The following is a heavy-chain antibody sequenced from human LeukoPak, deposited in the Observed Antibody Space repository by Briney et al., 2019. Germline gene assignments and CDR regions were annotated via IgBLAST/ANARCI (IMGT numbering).Heavy chain of an antibody. D-gene: IGHD6-6*01. CDR2: ISYTRTS. Sequence: SETLSLTCTVSGGSISNYYWSWIRQPPGKGLEWIGYISYTRTSKYTPSLNSRVTISVEESRNQFSLELRSVTAADTAVYYCARDLEQLGQAIDYWGQGTLVTVSS. V-gene: IGHV4-59*01. CDR3: ARDLEQLGQAIDY. CDR1: GGSISNYY. J-gene: IGHJ4*02.